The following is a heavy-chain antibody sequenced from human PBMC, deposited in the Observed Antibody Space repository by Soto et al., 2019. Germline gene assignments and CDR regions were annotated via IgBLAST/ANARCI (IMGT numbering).Heavy chain of an antibody. V-gene: IGHV3-11*01. CDR1: GFSFSDYY. Sequence: QMQLVQSGGGLVKPGGSLRLSCAASGFSFSDYYMSWIRRAPGKGLEWVSYIGASGSPIYFGDSVTGRFSISRANTNNSLYLQMNSLRPDDTAVYYCARGTYGMDVWGQGTTVIVSS. D-gene: IGHD3-10*01. CDR3: ARGTYGMDV. CDR2: IGASGSPI. J-gene: IGHJ6*02.